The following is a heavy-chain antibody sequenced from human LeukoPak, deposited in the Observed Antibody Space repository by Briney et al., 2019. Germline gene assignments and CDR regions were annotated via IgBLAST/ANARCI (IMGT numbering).Heavy chain of an antibody. Sequence: GGSLRLSCEASGFTFSSYWMHRVRQAPGKGLVWVSRIYSDGSNTIYADSVKGRFTISRDNAKNTLYLQMNSLRAEDTAVYYCVRDARYVPDDWGQGTLVTVSS. V-gene: IGHV3-74*01. CDR1: GFTFSSYW. CDR3: VRDARYVPDD. CDR2: IYSDGSNT. J-gene: IGHJ4*02. D-gene: IGHD2-2*01.